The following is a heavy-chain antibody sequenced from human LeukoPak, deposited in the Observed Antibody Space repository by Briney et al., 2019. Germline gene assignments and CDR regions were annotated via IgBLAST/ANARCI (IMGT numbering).Heavy chain of an antibody. D-gene: IGHD6-19*01. Sequence: SETLSLTCTVSGGSISSSSYYWGWIRQPPGKGLEWIGSIYYSGSTYYNPSLKSRVTISVDTSKNQFSLKLSSVTAADTAVYYCARLYSSGWPHYYYYGMDVWGQGTTVTVSS. J-gene: IGHJ6*02. CDR3: ARLYSSGWPHYYYYGMDV. CDR2: IYYSGST. V-gene: IGHV4-39*01. CDR1: GGSISSSSYY.